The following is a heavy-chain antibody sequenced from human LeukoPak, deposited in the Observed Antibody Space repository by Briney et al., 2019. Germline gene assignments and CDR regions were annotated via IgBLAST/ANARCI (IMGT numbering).Heavy chain of an antibody. CDR1: GFRSTYYW. CDR2: IKQDGSEK. Sequence: GGSLRLSCVVSGFRSTYYWMTWVRQAPGKGLEWVANIKQDGSEKYYVDSVKGRFTISRDNAKNSLYLQMNSLRAEDTAVYYCATIPHYWGQGTLVTVSS. CDR3: ATIPHY. V-gene: IGHV3-7*03. J-gene: IGHJ4*02.